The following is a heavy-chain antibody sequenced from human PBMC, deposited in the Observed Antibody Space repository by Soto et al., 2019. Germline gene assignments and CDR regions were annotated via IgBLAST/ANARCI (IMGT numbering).Heavy chain of an antibody. CDR3: ARTLNEWLLGLD. D-gene: IGHD3-3*01. V-gene: IGHV1-18*01. Sequence: ASVKVSCKASGYTFTSYGISWVRKAPGQGLEWMGWISAYNGNTNYAQKFQGRVTMTTDTSTSTAYMELRSLRSDDTAVYYCARTLNEWLLGLDWGQGTMVTVSS. CDR2: ISAYNGNT. J-gene: IGHJ4*02. CDR1: GYTFTSYG.